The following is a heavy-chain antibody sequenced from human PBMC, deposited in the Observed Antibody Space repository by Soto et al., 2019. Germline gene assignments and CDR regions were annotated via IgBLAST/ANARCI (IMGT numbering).Heavy chain of an antibody. J-gene: IGHJ4*02. V-gene: IGHV1-3*01. D-gene: IGHD3-22*01. Sequence: ASVKVSCKASGYTFTSYGIHWVRQAPGQRLEWMGWINAANGDTKYSPKFQGRVTITRDTSASTAYMELSSLRSEDTAVYYCARGPSDSSGYYSHYLDYWGRGTLVTVSS. CDR1: GYTFTSYG. CDR3: ARGPSDSSGYYSHYLDY. CDR2: INAANGDT.